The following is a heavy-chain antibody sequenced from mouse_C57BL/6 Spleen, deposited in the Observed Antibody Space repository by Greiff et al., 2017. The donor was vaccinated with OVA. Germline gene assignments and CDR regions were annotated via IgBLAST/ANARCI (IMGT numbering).Heavy chain of an antibody. J-gene: IGHJ4*01. Sequence: QVQLQQSGAELVRPGTSVKMSCKASGYNFPYYWIGWAKQRPGHGLEWIGAIYPGGGYTNYNEKFKGQATLTADKSSSTAYMQFSSLTSDDSVIHYSARGDGYSHYAMDYWGQGTSVTVSS. CDR2: IYPGGGYT. CDR1: GYNFPYYW. CDR3: ARGDGYSHYAMDY. D-gene: IGHD2-3*01. V-gene: IGHV1-63*01.